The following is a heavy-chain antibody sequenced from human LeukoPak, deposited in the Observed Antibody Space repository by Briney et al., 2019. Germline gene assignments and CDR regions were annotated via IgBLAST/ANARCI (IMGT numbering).Heavy chain of an antibody. CDR2: ISSSGSTI. Sequence: AGSLRLSCAASGFTFSDYYMSWIRQAPGKGLEWVSYISSSGSTIYYAESVKGRFTISRDNAKNSLYLQMNSLRAEDTAVYYCARGYRWLQLSIRCPFDYWGQGTLVTVSS. CDR3: ARGYRWLQLSIRCPFDY. D-gene: IGHD5-24*01. J-gene: IGHJ4*02. CDR1: GFTFSDYY. V-gene: IGHV3-11*01.